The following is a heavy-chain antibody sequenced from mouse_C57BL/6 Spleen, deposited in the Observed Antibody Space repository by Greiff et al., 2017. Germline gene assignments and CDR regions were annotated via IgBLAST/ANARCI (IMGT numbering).Heavy chain of an antibody. CDR3: ARSGNYEGFAY. CDR1: GYTFTNYW. J-gene: IGHJ3*01. V-gene: IGHV1-63*01. CDR2: IYPGGGYT. Sequence: QVQLQQSGAELVRPGTSVKMSCKASGYTFTNYWIGWAKQRPGHGLEWIGDIYPGGGYTNYNEKFKGKATLTADKSSSTSYMQFSSLTSEDSAIYDCARSGNYEGFAYWGQGTLVTVSA. D-gene: IGHD2-1*01.